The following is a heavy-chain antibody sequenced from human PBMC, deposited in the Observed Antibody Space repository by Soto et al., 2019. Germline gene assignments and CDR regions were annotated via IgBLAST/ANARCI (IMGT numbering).Heavy chain of an antibody. V-gene: IGHV3-48*01. J-gene: IGHJ6*03. CDR1: GFTFSSYS. Sequence: GGSLRLSCAASGFTFSSYSMNWVRQAPGKGLEWVSYISSSSSTIYYADSVKGRFTISRDNAKNSLYLQMNSLRAEDTAVYYCARNSLDWATYYYYYYMDVWGKGTTVTVSS. CDR2: ISSSSSTI. D-gene: IGHD3-16*02. CDR3: ARNSLDWATYYYYYYMDV.